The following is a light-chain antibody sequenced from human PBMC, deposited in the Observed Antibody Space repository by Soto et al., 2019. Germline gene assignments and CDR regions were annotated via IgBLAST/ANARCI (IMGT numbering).Light chain of an antibody. CDR1: QSVSNNY. J-gene: IGKJ1*01. CDR3: QQYGSSGT. V-gene: IGKV3-20*01. Sequence: EIVLTLSPGTLSMSPGERATLSCRASQSVSNNYLALYQQKPGQAPRLLIYVASNRATGIPDRFSGSGSGTDFTLTISRLEPEDFAVYYCQQYGSSGTFGQGTKVDIK. CDR2: VAS.